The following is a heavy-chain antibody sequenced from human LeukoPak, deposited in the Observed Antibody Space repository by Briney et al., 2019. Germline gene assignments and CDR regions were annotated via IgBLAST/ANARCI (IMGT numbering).Heavy chain of an antibody. CDR3: ARSVRAMGLNWFDP. Sequence: SETLSLTCAVYGGSFSGYYWSWLRQPPGKGLEWIGEINHSGSTNYNPSLKSRVTISVDTSKNQFSLKLSSVTAADTAVYYCARSVRAMGLNWFDPWGQGTLVTVSS. CDR2: INHSGST. J-gene: IGHJ5*02. D-gene: IGHD4/OR15-4a*01. V-gene: IGHV4-34*01. CDR1: GGSFSGYY.